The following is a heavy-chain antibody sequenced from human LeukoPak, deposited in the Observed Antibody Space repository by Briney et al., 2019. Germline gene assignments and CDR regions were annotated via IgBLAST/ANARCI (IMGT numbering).Heavy chain of an antibody. CDR2: ISSSGSTI. J-gene: IGHJ3*02. V-gene: IGHV3-48*03. CDR3: ARCEGASGAFDI. Sequence: GGSQRLSCAASGFTFSSYEMNWVRQAPGKGLEWVSYISSSGSTIYYADSVKGRFTISRDNAKNSLYLQMNSLRAEDTAVYYCARCEGASGAFDIWGQGTMVTVSS. D-gene: IGHD4/OR15-4a*01. CDR1: GFTFSSYE.